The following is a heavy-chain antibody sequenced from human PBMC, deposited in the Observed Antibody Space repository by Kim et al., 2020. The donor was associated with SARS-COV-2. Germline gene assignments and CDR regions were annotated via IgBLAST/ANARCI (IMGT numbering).Heavy chain of an antibody. CDR3: ARDASRDGYSHWYFDL. D-gene: IGHD4-4*01. CDR2: ISSSSSYI. CDR1: GFTFSSYS. J-gene: IGHJ2*01. V-gene: IGHV3-21*01. Sequence: GGSLRLSCAASGFTFSSYSMNWVRQAPGKGLEWVSSISSSSSYIYYADSVKGRFTISRDNAKNSLYLQMNSLRAEDTAVYYCARDASRDGYSHWYFDLWGRGTLVTVSS.